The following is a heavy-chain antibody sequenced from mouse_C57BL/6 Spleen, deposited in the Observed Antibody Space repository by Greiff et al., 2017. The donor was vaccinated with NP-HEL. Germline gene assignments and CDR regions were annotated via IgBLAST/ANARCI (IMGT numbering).Heavy chain of an antibody. Sequence: VQLQQSGAELARPGASVKLSCKASGYTFTSYGISWVKQSTGQGLEWIGEIYPRSGNTSYNEKFKGKATLTADKSSSTAYMELRSLTSEDSAVYFCARDYGSLYYFDYWGQGTTLTVSS. V-gene: IGHV1-81*01. CDR3: ARDYGSLYYFDY. D-gene: IGHD1-1*01. CDR2: IYPRSGNT. CDR1: GYTFTSYG. J-gene: IGHJ2*01.